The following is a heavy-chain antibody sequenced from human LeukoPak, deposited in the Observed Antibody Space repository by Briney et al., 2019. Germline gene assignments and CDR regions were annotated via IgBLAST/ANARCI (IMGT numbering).Heavy chain of an antibody. CDR2: MNPNSGNT. V-gene: IGHV1-8*02. J-gene: IGHJ4*02. D-gene: IGHD3-22*01. CDR3: ARGGVFDSSGYSPDY. Sequence: ASVKVSCKASGYTFTSYGISWVRQAPGQGLEWMGWMNPNSGNTGYAQKFQGRVTMTRNTSISTAYMELSSLRSEDTAVYYCARGGVFDSSGYSPDYWGQGTLVTVSS. CDR1: GYTFTSYG.